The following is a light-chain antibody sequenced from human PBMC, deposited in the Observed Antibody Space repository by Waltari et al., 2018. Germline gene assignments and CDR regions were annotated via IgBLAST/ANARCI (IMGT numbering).Light chain of an antibody. J-gene: IGKJ4*01. CDR1: QAINNY. CDR3: QHLIT. Sequence: DIQLTQSPSFMSASVGDSVTITCRASQAINNYLAWYQQKPGKAPALLIYAVSTLRGGVPSRFSGSGSGTEFSLTIRSLQPEDFATYFCQHLITFGGGTKVEIK. V-gene: IGKV1-9*01. CDR2: AVS.